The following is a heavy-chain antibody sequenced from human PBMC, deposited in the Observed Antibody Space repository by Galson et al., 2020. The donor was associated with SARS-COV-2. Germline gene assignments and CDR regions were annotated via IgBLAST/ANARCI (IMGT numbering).Heavy chain of an antibody. CDR2: ISGSGGST. D-gene: IGHD2-15*01. Sequence: GESLKIPCAASGFTFSSYAMSWVRQAPGKGLEWVSAISGSGGSTYYADSVKGRFTISRDNSKNTLYLQMNSLRAEDTAVYYCAKDSEYCSGGSCYGDAFDIWGQGTMVTVSS. CDR3: AKDSEYCSGGSCYGDAFDI. J-gene: IGHJ3*02. V-gene: IGHV3-23*01. CDR1: GFTFSSYA.